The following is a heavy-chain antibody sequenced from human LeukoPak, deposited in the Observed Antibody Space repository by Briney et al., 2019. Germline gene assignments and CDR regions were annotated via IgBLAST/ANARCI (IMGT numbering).Heavy chain of an antibody. V-gene: IGHV1-2*02. Sequence: ASVKVSCKASGYTFTGYYMHWVRQAPGQGLEWMGWINPNSGGTNYAQKFRGRVTMTRDTSISTAYMELSRLRSDDTAVYYCARVSYGSGSYYPLFDYWGQGTLVTVSS. CDR1: GYTFTGYY. CDR2: INPNSGGT. CDR3: ARVSYGSGSYYPLFDY. J-gene: IGHJ4*02. D-gene: IGHD3-10*01.